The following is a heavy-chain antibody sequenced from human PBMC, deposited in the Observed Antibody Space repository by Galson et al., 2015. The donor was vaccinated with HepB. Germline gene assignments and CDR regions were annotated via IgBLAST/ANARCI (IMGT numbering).Heavy chain of an antibody. V-gene: IGHV3-33*01. CDR1: GFTFSSYG. CDR3: ARDRAHYYDSSGYYGDASDI. CDR2: IWYDGSNK. Sequence: SLRLSCAASGFTFSSYGMHWVRQAPGKGLEWVAVIWYDGSNKYYADSVKGRFTISRDNSKNTLYLQMNSLRAEDTAVYYCARDRAHYYDSSGYYGDASDIWGQGTMVTVSS. D-gene: IGHD3-22*01. J-gene: IGHJ3*02.